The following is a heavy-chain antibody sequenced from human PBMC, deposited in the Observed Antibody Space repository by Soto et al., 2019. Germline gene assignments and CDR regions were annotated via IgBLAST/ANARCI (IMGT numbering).Heavy chain of an antibody. V-gene: IGHV3-53*01. CDR3: ARGQERHHAYFDY. D-gene: IGHD1-1*01. CDR2: IYSGDVT. J-gene: IGHJ4*02. Sequence: GGSLRLSCAASGFTVNSNCMSWVPQAPGKGPERISVIYSGDVTDYADSVKGRFSISRDTSKNTLYLQMNSLRAEDTAVYYCARGQERHHAYFDYWCPATPVTVST. CDR1: GFTVNSNC.